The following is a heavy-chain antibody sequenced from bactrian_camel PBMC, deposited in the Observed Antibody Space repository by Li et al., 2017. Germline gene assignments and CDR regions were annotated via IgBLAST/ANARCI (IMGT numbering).Heavy chain of an antibody. CDR2: TYPGNSKT. V-gene: IGHV3S31*01. CDR3: VRDQMQSYSDYARNTSPYLIFAY. J-gene: IGHJ6*01. Sequence: VQLVESGGGLVQPGGSLRLSCAASGFTFSSDSMNWVRQAPGKEREGVGVTYPGNSKTVYMDSVKGRFTIALDNAKNTLYLQMNSLKPEDTAVYYCVRDQMQSYSDYARNTSPYLIFAYWGQGTQVTVS. D-gene: IGHD4*01. CDR1: GFTFSSDS.